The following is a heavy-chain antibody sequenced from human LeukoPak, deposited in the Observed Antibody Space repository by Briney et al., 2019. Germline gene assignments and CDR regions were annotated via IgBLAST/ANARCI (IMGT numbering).Heavy chain of an antibody. Sequence: NPSETLSLTCTVSGGSISSYYWSRIRQPPGKGLEWIGYIYYSGSTNYNPSLKSRVTISVDTSKNQFSLKLSSVTAADTAVYYCARGHSSSWFFPYGMDVWGQGTTVTVSS. CDR3: ARGHSSSWFFPYGMDV. D-gene: IGHD6-13*01. V-gene: IGHV4-59*01. CDR2: IYYSGST. J-gene: IGHJ6*02. CDR1: GGSISSYY.